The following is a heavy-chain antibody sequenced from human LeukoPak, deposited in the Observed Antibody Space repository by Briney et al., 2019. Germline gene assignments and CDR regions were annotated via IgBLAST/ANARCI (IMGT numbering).Heavy chain of an antibody. CDR3: AFNNNFKY. Sequence: GGSLRLSCTASGLSFSGQWMNWVRQSPGQGLEWVANIKYDGSEKNYVDSVKGRFTISREDAKNSLSLQMDSVRPEDTAVYYCAFNNNFKYWGQGTLVIVSS. CDR2: IKYDGSEK. J-gene: IGHJ4*02. D-gene: IGHD1/OR15-1a*01. V-gene: IGHV3-7*01. CDR1: GLSFSGQW.